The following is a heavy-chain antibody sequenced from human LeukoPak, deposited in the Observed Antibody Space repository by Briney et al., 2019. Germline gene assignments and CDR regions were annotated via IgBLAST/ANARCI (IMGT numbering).Heavy chain of an antibody. Sequence: PGGSLRLSCADSGFTFSNYNVNWVRQAPGKAMEWVSSITSSGTYTFYADSVKGRFTISRDNAKNSLYLQMNSLRAEDTAVYYCARYGDYVHTLDYWGQGTLVTVSS. CDR3: ARYGDYVHTLDY. J-gene: IGHJ4*02. CDR2: ITSSGTYT. D-gene: IGHD4-17*01. V-gene: IGHV3-21*01. CDR1: GFTFSNYN.